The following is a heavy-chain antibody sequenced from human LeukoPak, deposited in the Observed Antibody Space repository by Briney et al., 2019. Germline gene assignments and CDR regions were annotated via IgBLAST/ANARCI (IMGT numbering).Heavy chain of an antibody. Sequence: GASVKVSCKASGYTFTGYYMHWVRQAPGQGLEWMGWINPNSGGTNYAQKFQGRVTMTRDTSISTAYMELSRLRSDDTAVYYCARGRPPTIFGGSGDAFDIWGQGTMVTVSS. CDR3: ARGRPPTIFGGSGDAFDI. J-gene: IGHJ3*02. V-gene: IGHV1-2*02. D-gene: IGHD3-3*01. CDR2: INPNSGGT. CDR1: GYTFTGYY.